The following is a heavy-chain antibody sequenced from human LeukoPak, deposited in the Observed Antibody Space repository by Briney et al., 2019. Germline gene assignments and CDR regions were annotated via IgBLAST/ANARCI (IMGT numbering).Heavy chain of an antibody. CDR1: GGTFSSYA. J-gene: IGHJ4*02. D-gene: IGHD3-16*01. V-gene: IGHV1-69*06. CDR3: AKDRLGGPYFFHY. Sequence: GASVKVSCKASGGTFSSYAISWVRQAPGQGLEWMGGIIPIFGTANYAQKFQGRVTITADKSTSTAYMEPSSLRSEDTAVYFCAKDRLGGPYFFHYWGQGTLVTVSS. CDR2: IIPIFGTA.